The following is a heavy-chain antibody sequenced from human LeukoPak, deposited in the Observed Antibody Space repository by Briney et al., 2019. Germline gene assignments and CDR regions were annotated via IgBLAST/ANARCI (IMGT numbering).Heavy chain of an antibody. Sequence: GGSLRLSCTASGFTFSDYAMSWVRQPPGEGLEWVSSISDNGGGTYYADSVKGRFTISRDNSKKILYLQMNSLRAEDTAVYYCGKEVERHFDLKYWGQGTLVTVSS. CDR3: GKEVERHFDLKY. J-gene: IGHJ4*02. CDR2: ISDNGGGT. V-gene: IGHV3-23*01. CDR1: GFTFSDYA.